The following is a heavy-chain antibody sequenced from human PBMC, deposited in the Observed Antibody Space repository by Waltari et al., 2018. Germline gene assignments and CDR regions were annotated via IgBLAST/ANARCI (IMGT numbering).Heavy chain of an antibody. CDR2: IYTSGSN. V-gene: IGHV4-4*07. D-gene: IGHD6-19*01. CDR3: ARVYYSSGWYFSGFDP. J-gene: IGHJ5*02. Sequence: QVQLQESGPGLVKPSETLSLTCTVSGGSISSYYWSWIRQPAGKGLEWIGRIYTSGSNNYNPSLKSRVTMSVDKSKNQFSLKLRSVTAADTAVYYCARVYYSSGWYFSGFDPWGQGTLVTVSS. CDR1: GGSISSYY.